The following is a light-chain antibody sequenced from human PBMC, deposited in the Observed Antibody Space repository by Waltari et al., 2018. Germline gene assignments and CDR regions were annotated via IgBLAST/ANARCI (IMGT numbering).Light chain of an antibody. CDR1: SPNIGAGYD. Sequence: QSVLTQPPSVSGAPGQRVTISCTGSSPNIGAGYDVHWYQQLPGTAPKLLIYGNIKRPSGVPDRFSGSQSGTSPSLAITGLLAEDEGDYYCQSYDRSLSGWVFGGGTKLTVL. CDR2: GNI. V-gene: IGLV1-40*01. J-gene: IGLJ3*02. CDR3: QSYDRSLSGWV.